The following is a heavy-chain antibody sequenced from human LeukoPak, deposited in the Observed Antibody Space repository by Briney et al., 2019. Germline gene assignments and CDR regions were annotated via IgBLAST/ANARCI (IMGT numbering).Heavy chain of an antibody. CDR1: GFTFSDYS. V-gene: IGHV3-23*01. J-gene: IGHJ4*02. Sequence: GGSLRLSCEASGFTFSDYSMNWVRQAPGKGLEWVSAISGSGGSTYYADSVKGRFTISRDNSKNTLYLQMNSLRAEDTAVYYCAKASGSYYLFDYWGQGTLVTVSS. CDR3: AKASGSYYLFDY. CDR2: ISGSGGST. D-gene: IGHD1-26*01.